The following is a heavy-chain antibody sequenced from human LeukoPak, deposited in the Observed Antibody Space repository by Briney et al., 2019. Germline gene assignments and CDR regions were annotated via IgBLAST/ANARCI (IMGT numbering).Heavy chain of an antibody. CDR1: GYTFSHYD. CDR2: VSNDGSQT. V-gene: IGHV3-30*18. D-gene: IGHD2-21*02. Sequence: GGSLRLSCAASGYTFSHYDMAWVRQAPGEGLEWVALVSNDGSQTYYGYSAKGRFTISRDNSKNTLYLHMNSLRVEDTAVYYCAKERWPNCGGDCYSDYWGQGTLVTVSS. CDR3: AKERWPNCGGDCYSDY. J-gene: IGHJ4*02.